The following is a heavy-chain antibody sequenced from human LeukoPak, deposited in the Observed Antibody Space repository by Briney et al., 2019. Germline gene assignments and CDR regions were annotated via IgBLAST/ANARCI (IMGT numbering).Heavy chain of an antibody. V-gene: IGHV4-4*07. CDR2: IYSSGST. CDR3: ARGGKATVVTM. CDR1: GGSINSYY. Sequence: SETLSLTCTVSGGSINSYYWSWIRQPAGKGLEWIGRIYSSGSTNYNPSLKSRVSMSVDTSKNQFSLKLTSVTATDTAVYYCARGGKATVVTMWGQGILVTVSS. D-gene: IGHD4-23*01. J-gene: IGHJ4*02.